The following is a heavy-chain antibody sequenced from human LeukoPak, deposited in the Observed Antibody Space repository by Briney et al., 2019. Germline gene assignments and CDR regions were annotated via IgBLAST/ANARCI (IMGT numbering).Heavy chain of an antibody. CDR1: GFTFSDYY. J-gene: IGHJ4*02. Sequence: GGSLRLSCAASGFTFSDYYMSWIRQAPGKGLEWVSYISSSSSYTNYAESVKGRFTISRDNAKNSLYLQMNSLRAEDTAVYYCARQAGIAAAPDYWGQGTLVTVSS. CDR3: ARQAGIAAAPDY. D-gene: IGHD6-13*01. CDR2: ISSSSSYT. V-gene: IGHV3-11*03.